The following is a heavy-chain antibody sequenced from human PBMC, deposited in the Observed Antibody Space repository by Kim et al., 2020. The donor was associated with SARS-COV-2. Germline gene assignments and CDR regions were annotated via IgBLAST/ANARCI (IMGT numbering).Heavy chain of an antibody. CDR2: IYYSGST. CDR3: ARDRLNYYDSRRGAFDI. J-gene: IGHJ3*02. V-gene: IGHV4-31*03. D-gene: IGHD3-22*01. CDR1: GGSISSGGYY. Sequence: SETLSLTCTVSGGSISSGGYYWSWIRQHPGKGLEWIGYIYYSGSTYYNPSLKSRVTISVDTSKNQFSLKLSSVTAADTAVYYCARDRLNYYDSRRGAFDIWGQGTMVTVSS.